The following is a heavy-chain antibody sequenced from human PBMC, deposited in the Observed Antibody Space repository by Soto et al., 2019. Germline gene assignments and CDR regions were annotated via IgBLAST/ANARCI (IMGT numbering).Heavy chain of an antibody. D-gene: IGHD3-16*01. CDR2: IYYIGIT. CDR1: DGSVNTGNYY. CDR3: ASLEKQLFRYGGDFDY. V-gene: IGHV4-61*01. Sequence: QVQLQESGPGLVKPSETLSLTCSVSDGSVNTGNYYWSWIRQPPGKGLEWIGHIYYIGITNYNHSLKYRVTISVDESKTQFSLKVPSVTASETAVYCCASLEKQLFRYGGDFDYCGQEILVTVPS. J-gene: IGHJ4*02.